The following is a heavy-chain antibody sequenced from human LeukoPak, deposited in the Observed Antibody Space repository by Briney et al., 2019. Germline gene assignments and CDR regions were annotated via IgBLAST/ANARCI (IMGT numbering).Heavy chain of an antibody. D-gene: IGHD2-21*02. CDR1: GYTFTSYY. Sequence: ASVKVSCKASGYTFTSYYMHWVRQAPGQGLEWMGIINPSGGSTSYAQKFQGRVTMTRDTSTSTVYMELSSLRSEDTAVYYCARGWLAETTVVTPYNYWGQGTLVTVSS. J-gene: IGHJ4*02. CDR2: INPSGGST. V-gene: IGHV1-46*01. CDR3: ARGWLAETTVVTPYNY.